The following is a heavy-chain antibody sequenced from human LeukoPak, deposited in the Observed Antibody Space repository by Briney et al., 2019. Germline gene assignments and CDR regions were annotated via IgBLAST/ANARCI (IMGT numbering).Heavy chain of an antibody. CDR1: GGSISSYY. J-gene: IGHJ4*02. CDR2: IYYSGST. Sequence: SETLSLTCTVSGGSISSYYWSWIRQPPGKGLEWIGYIYYSGSTNYNPSLKSRVTISVDTSKNQFSLKLSSVTAADTAVYYCARARSYYESSDYWGQGTLVTVSS. V-gene: IGHV4-59*12. D-gene: IGHD1-26*01. CDR3: ARARSYYESSDY.